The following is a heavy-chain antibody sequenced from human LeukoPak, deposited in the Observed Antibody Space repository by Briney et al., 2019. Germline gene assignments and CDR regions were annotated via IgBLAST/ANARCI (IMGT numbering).Heavy chain of an antibody. CDR1: GGSISRYY. J-gene: IGHJ4*02. Sequence: SETLSLTCTVSGGSISRYYWSWIWQPPGKGLEWIGYISYSGSTKYNPSLMSRVTISVDTSKNQFSLKLSSATAADTAVYYCARLDYYHFDYWGQGTLVTVSS. D-gene: IGHD3-22*01. CDR2: ISYSGST. V-gene: IGHV4-59*01. CDR3: ARLDYYHFDY.